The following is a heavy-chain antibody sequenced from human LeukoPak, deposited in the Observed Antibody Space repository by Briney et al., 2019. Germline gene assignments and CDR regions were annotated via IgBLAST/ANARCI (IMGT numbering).Heavy chain of an antibody. CDR1: GGSFSGYY. V-gene: IGHV4-34*01. Sequence: SETLSLTCAVYGGSFSGYYWSWIRQPPGKGLEWIGEINHSGSTNYNPSLKSRVTISVDTSKNQFSLKLSSVTAADTAVYYCARHGTSYYYDSSGSHFDYWGQGTLVTVSS. D-gene: IGHD3-22*01. CDR2: INHSGST. CDR3: ARHGTSYYYDSSGSHFDY. J-gene: IGHJ4*02.